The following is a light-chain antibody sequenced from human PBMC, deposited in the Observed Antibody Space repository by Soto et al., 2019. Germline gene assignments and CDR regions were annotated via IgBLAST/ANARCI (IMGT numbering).Light chain of an antibody. V-gene: IGKV3-11*01. CDR2: DAS. J-gene: IGKJ5*01. CDR1: QSVSSY. CDR3: QQRSNWPIT. Sequence: EIVLTQSPATLCVSAGERATLSCRASQSVSSYLAWYQQKPGQAPRLLIYDASNRATGIPAGFSVIGSGTDFTLTLSRLETEDFAVYDGQQRSNWPITFCQGTRLEIK.